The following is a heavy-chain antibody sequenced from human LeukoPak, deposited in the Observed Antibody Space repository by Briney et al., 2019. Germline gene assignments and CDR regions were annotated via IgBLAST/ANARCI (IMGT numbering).Heavy chain of an antibody. Sequence: PGGSLRLSCAASGFTFGDYTMHWVRQAPGKGLEWVSLISWDGGSTYYADSVKGRFTISRDNSKNSLYLQMNSLRTEDTALYYCAKDRITIFGVVNRYDAFDIWGQGTMVTVSS. CDR2: ISWDGGST. D-gene: IGHD3-3*01. V-gene: IGHV3-43*01. CDR3: AKDRITIFGVVNRYDAFDI. CDR1: GFTFGDYT. J-gene: IGHJ3*02.